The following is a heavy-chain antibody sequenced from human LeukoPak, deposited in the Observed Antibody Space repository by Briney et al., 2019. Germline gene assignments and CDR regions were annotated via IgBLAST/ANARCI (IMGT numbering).Heavy chain of an antibody. V-gene: IGHV3-33*01. J-gene: IGHJ4*02. D-gene: IGHD3-10*01. Sequence: PGGSLRLSCATSGFTFSYYGMHWVRQAPGKGLEWVAVIWNDATNKYYADSAKGRFTISKDNSRNTLNLQMDSLRAEDTAVYYCARWGSGGLTLDYWGQGTLVTVSS. CDR3: ARWGSGGLTLDY. CDR2: IWNDATNK. CDR1: GFTFSYYG.